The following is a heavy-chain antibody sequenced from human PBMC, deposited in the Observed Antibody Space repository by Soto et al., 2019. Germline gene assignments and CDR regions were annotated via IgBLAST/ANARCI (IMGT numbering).Heavy chain of an antibody. CDR1: GYSFLSRW. J-gene: IGHJ6*02. CDR2: IFPGNSDT. Sequence: GESLKISCKGSGYSFLSRWIACVRQKPGKGLEWMGIIFPGNSDTRYNPSFQGQVTISADRSISTAYLQWSSLKASDSAMYYCARGLSPRPSSYYYYGMDVWGQGTTVTVSS. V-gene: IGHV5-51*01. CDR3: ARGLSPRPSSYYYYGMDV. D-gene: IGHD6-6*01.